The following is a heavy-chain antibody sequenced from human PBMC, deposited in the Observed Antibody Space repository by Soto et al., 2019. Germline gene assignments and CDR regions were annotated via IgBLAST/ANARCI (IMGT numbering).Heavy chain of an antibody. V-gene: IGHV3-23*01. J-gene: IGHJ4*02. CDR3: AKDHVKGSSWDYYFDY. CDR2: ISGSGGST. Sequence: EVQLLESGGGLVQPGGSLRLSCAASGFTFSSYAMSWVRQAPGKGLEWVSAISGSGGSTYYADSVKGRFTISRDNSKNTLYLQMNSRRAEDTAVYYCAKDHVKGSSWDYYFDYWGQGTLVTVSS. CDR1: GFTFSSYA. D-gene: IGHD6-13*01.